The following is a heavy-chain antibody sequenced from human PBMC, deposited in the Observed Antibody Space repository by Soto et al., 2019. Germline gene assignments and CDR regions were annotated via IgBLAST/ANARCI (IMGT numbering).Heavy chain of an antibody. D-gene: IGHD6-13*01. J-gene: IGHJ4*02. V-gene: IGHV3-23*01. CDR2: ITGSGTGA. CDR1: GFTFSSCV. Sequence: EVHLLESGGGLVHPGESLRLSCGASGFTFSSCVMTWVRQAPGKGLEWVSCITGSGTGAYYADSVKGRFTISRDNSKNMVYLQINNLRAEDTGVYYCAKGLINGRWYAEDWGQGTLVTVSS. CDR3: AKGLINGRWYAED.